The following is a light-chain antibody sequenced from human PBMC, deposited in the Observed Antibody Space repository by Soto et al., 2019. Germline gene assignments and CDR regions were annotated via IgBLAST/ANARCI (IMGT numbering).Light chain of an antibody. J-gene: IGKJ2*01. CDR3: QQSYRTPYT. CDR2: AAS. Sequence: DIQMTQSPSSLSASVGDRVTITCRASQTFNKFLNWHQQKPGKAPKLLIYAASSLQGGVPSRFSGSGSGTDFTLTISSLQPEDFATYYCQQSYRTPYTFGQGTKLEIK. V-gene: IGKV1-39*01. CDR1: QTFNKF.